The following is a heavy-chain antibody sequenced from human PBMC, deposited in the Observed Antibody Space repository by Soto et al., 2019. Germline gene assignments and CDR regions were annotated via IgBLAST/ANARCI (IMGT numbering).Heavy chain of an antibody. J-gene: IGHJ5*01. Sequence: PSGTLSLTCVVSDHSISSDFYWGWIREPPGKGLEWIGSIYHSGTTYYNPSLRSRLTISIDTSKNQFSLMLSSVTAADTALYHCLSIGQQRQTFYRLYDSWGQGSLVTVSA. CDR2: IYHSGTT. CDR1: DHSISSDFY. D-gene: IGHD3-16*02. CDR3: LSIGQQRQTFYRLYDS. V-gene: IGHV4-38-2*01.